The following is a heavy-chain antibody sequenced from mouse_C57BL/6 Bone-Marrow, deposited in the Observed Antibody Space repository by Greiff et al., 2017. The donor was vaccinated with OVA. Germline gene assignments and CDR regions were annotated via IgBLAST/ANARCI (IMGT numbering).Heavy chain of an antibody. CDR2: INSDGGST. Sequence: EVKLVESGGGLVQPGESLKLSCESNEYEFPSHDMSWVRKTPEKRLALVAAINSDGGSTYYPDTMERRIIISRDNTKTTLYLQMSSLRSEDTALYYCARHDGRAWFTYWGQGTLVTVSA. V-gene: IGHV5-2*01. D-gene: IGHD2-3*01. CDR3: ARHDGRAWFTY. CDR1: EYEFPSHD. J-gene: IGHJ3*01.